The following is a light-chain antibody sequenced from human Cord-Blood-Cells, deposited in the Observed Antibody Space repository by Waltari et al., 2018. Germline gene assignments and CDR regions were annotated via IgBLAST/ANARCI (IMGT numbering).Light chain of an antibody. CDR2: DVS. Sequence: QSALTQPASVSGSPGQSITISCTGTSSDAGGYNYVSWYQKHPGKAPKLRIYDVSKRPSGVSNRFSGSKSGNTASLTISGLQAEDEADYYCSSYTSSTLYVFGTGTKVTVL. CDR1: SSDAGGYNY. V-gene: IGLV2-14*01. J-gene: IGLJ1*01. CDR3: SSYTSSTLYV.